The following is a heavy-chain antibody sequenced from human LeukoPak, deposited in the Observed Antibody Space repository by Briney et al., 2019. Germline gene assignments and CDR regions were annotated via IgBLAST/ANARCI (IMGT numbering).Heavy chain of an antibody. CDR2: ISYDGSNK. CDR3: ARDIMASPLYYYYYGMDV. D-gene: IGHD5-24*01. CDR1: GFTFSSYA. J-gene: IGHJ6*02. V-gene: IGHV3-30-3*01. Sequence: PGRSLRLSCAASGFTFSSYAMHWVRQAPGKGLEWVAVISYDGSNKYYADSVKGRFTISRDNSKNTLYLQMNSLRAEDTAVYYCARDIMASPLYYYYYGMDVWGQGTTVTVSS.